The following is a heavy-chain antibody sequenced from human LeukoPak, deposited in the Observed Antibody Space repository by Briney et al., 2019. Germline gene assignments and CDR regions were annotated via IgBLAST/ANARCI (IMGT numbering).Heavy chain of an antibody. D-gene: IGHD6-19*01. J-gene: IGHJ3*01. CDR3: ARARIAVAGLSAFDL. CDR2: TYYRSKSYS. CDR1: GDTASSTSAL. Sequence: QTLSLTCALSGDTASSTSALCDWIRQSPSRGLEWLVRTYYRSKSYSDYALSVKSRITINPDSSKNQFSLQLNSVTPEDTAVYYCARARIAVAGLSAFDLWGQGTKVTVSS. V-gene: IGHV6-1*01.